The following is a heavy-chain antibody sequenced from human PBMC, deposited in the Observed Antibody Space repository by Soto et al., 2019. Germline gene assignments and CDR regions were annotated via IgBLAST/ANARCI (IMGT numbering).Heavy chain of an antibody. J-gene: IGHJ4*02. CDR2: INHNGST. D-gene: IGHD6-19*01. CDR3: ARGSSRASSSGWFNY. Sequence: LSLTCAVYGGSFSGYYWSWIRQPPGKGLEWIGEINHNGSTNYNPSLKSRDTISVETSKNQFSLKLSSVTAADTAVYYCARGSSRASSSGWFNYWGQGTLVTVSS. CDR1: GGSFSGYY. V-gene: IGHV4-34*01.